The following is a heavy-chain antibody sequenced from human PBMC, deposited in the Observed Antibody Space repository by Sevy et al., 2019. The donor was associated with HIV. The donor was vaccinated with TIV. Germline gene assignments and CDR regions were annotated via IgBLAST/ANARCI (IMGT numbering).Heavy chain of an antibody. D-gene: IGHD2-15*01. J-gene: IGHJ4*02. V-gene: IGHV1-18*01. Sequence: ASVKVSCKASGYTFTSYGISWVRQAPGQGLEWMGWISAYNGNTNYAQKLQGRVTMTTDTSTSTAYMELRSLRSDDTVVYYCARDSSYCSGGSCPSGYWGQGTLVTVSS. CDR2: ISAYNGNT. CDR1: GYTFTSYG. CDR3: ARDSSYCSGGSCPSGY.